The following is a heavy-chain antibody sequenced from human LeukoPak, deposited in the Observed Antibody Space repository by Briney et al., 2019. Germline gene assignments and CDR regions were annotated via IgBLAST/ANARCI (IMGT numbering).Heavy chain of an antibody. Sequence: ASVKVPRKASGYTFTSYYMHWVRQAPGQGLEWMGIINPSGGSTSYAQKFQGRVTMTRDTSTSTVYMELSSLRSEDTAVYYCARDHAKYYYDSSGYVPEYFQHWGQGTLVTVSS. D-gene: IGHD3-22*01. J-gene: IGHJ1*01. CDR3: ARDHAKYYYDSSGYVPEYFQH. CDR2: INPSGGST. CDR1: GYTFTSYY. V-gene: IGHV1-46*01.